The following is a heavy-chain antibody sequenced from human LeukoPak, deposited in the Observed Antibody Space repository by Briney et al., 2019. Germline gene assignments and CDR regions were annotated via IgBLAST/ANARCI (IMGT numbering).Heavy chain of an antibody. J-gene: IGHJ4*02. CDR1: GFTFSSYS. D-gene: IGHD6-19*01. V-gene: IGHV3-21*04. CDR3: AKGGPGSGWYYFDY. Sequence: GGSLRLSCAASGFTFSSYSMNWVRQAPGKGLEGVSSISSSSSYIYYADSVKGRFTISRDNSKNTLYLLLSSLRADDTAVYYCAKGGPGSGWYYFDYWGQGTLVTVSS. CDR2: ISSSSSYI.